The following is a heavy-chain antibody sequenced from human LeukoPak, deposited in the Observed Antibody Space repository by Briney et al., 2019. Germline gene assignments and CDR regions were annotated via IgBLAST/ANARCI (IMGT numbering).Heavy chain of an antibody. CDR2: ISYIGST. D-gene: IGHD4-17*01. J-gene: IGHJ3*02. CDR1: GGSFSSYY. CDR3: ARDPPTVTKGLDI. Sequence: SETLSLTCTVSGGSFSSYYWSWIRQPPGKGLEWIGYISYIGSTNYNPSLKSRVTISVDTSKNQFSLKLSSVTAADTAVYYCARDPPTVTKGLDIWGQGTMVTVSS. V-gene: IGHV4-59*12.